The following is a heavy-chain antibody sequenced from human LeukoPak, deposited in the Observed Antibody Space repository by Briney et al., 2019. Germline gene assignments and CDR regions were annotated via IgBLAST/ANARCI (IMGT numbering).Heavy chain of an antibody. V-gene: IGHV3-30*02. CDR2: IRYDGSNK. D-gene: IGHD6-13*01. Sequence: PGGSLRLSCAASGFIFSTYGMHWVRQAPGKGLEWVTFIRYDGSNKYYADSVKGRFTISRDNSKNTLYLQMNSLRAEDTAVYYCARDPYSSSWYGAFDIWGQGTMVTVSS. CDR3: ARDPYSSSWYGAFDI. J-gene: IGHJ3*02. CDR1: GFIFSTYG.